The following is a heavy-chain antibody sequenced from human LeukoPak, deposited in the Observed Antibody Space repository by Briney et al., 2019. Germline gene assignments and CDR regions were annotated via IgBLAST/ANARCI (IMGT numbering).Heavy chain of an antibody. CDR3: ARLRLGELSLVDY. J-gene: IGHJ4*02. Sequence: SETLSLTCTVSGGSISSYYWSWIRQPPGKGLEWLGYIYYSGSTNYNPSLKSRVTISVDTSKNQFSLKLSSVTAADTAVYYFARLRLGELSLVDYWGQGTLVTVSS. V-gene: IGHV4-59*12. CDR1: GGSISSYY. D-gene: IGHD3-16*02. CDR2: IYYSGST.